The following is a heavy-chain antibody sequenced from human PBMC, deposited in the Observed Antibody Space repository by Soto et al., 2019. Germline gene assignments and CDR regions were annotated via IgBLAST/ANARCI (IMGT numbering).Heavy chain of an antibody. Sequence: PSETLSLTCTVSGDSIISGGYYWSWIRQHPGKGLEWIGYIYYSGLTHYDPSLKSRVTISVDMSKNQFSLKVKSVTAADTAVYYCARHVDSTGWYGAWGQGTLVTVSS. CDR2: IYYSGLT. CDR3: ARHVDSTGWYGA. CDR1: GDSIISGGYY. J-gene: IGHJ4*02. D-gene: IGHD6-19*01. V-gene: IGHV4-31*03.